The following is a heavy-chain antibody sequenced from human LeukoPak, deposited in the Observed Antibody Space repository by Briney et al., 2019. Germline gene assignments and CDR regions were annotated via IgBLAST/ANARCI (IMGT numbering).Heavy chain of an antibody. CDR2: ISAYNGNT. J-gene: IGHJ3*02. D-gene: IGHD3-9*01. CDR1: GYTFTSYG. V-gene: IGHV1-18*01. Sequence: GASVTVSFKASGYTFTSYGISWVRQAPGQGLEWMGWISAYNGNTNYAQTLQGRVTMTTDTSTSTTYMELRSLRSDDTAVYYCARVPIGVIIRYFDWLLDDAFDIWGQGTMVTVAS. CDR3: ARVPIGVIIRYFDWLLDDAFDI.